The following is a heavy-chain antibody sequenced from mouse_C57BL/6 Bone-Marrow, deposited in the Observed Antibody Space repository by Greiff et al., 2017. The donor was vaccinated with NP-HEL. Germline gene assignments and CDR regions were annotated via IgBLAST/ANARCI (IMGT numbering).Heavy chain of an antibody. J-gene: IGHJ2*01. V-gene: IGHV1-82*01. D-gene: IGHD1-1*01. Sequence: VQLQQSGPELVKPGASVKISCKASGYAFSSSWMNWVKQRPGKGLEWIGRIYPGDGDTNYNGKSKGKATLTADKSSSTAYMQLSSLTSENSAVYFCARLLRFRDYWGQGTTLTVSS. CDR1: GYAFSSSW. CDR2: IYPGDGDT. CDR3: ARLLRFRDY.